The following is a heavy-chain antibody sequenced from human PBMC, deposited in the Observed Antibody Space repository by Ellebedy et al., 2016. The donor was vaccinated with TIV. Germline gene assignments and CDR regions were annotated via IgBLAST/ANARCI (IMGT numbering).Heavy chain of an antibody. CDR1: GFTFSSYV. J-gene: IGHJ4*02. Sequence: GGSLRLSCAASGFTFSSYVLHWVRQAPGKGLEWVALISYDGSNQYWADSVKGRFTISRDASNNTVHLEMNSLRAEDTAIYYCARVDILRWYYFDSWGQGTLVTVSS. V-gene: IGHV3-30*14. CDR2: ISYDGSNQ. CDR3: ARVDILRWYYFDS. D-gene: IGHD3-9*01.